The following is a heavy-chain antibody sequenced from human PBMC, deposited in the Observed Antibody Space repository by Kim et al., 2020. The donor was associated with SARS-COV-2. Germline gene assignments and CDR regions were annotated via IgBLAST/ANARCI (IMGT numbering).Heavy chain of an antibody. D-gene: IGHD6-13*01. V-gene: IGHV3-33*01. CDR2: IWYDGSNK. CDR1: GFTFSSYG. Sequence: GGSLRLSCAASGFTFSSYGMHWVRQAPGKGLEWVAVIWYDGSNKYYADSVKGRFTISRDNSKNTLYLQMNSLRAEDTAVYYCARDHSPPRRIAAAGTGRRNWFDPWGQGTLVTVSS. J-gene: IGHJ5*02. CDR3: ARDHSPPRRIAAAGTGRRNWFDP.